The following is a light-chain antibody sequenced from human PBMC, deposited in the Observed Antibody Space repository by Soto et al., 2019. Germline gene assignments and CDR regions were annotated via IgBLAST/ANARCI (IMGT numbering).Light chain of an antibody. V-gene: IGKV3-20*01. Sequence: EIVLTQSPGTLSLSPGERATLSCRASQSVSSSYLAWYQHKPGQAPRLLIYGASSRATGIPDRFSGSGSGTDFTLTISRLEPEDFAVYYCQQYVSSLFTFGPGTKVDIK. CDR3: QQYVSSLFT. CDR2: GAS. CDR1: QSVSSSY. J-gene: IGKJ3*01.